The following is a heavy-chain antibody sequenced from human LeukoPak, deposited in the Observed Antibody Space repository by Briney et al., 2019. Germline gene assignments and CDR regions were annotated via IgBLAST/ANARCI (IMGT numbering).Heavy chain of an antibody. Sequence: ASVKVSCKVSGYTLTELSMHWVRQAPGKGLEWMGSFDPEDGETIYAQKFQGRVTMTEDTSTDTAYMELSSLRSEDTAVYYCATSGSGGYDVGYMDVWGKGTTVTVSS. CDR2: FDPEDGET. CDR1: GYTLTELS. D-gene: IGHD5-12*01. J-gene: IGHJ6*03. V-gene: IGHV1-24*01. CDR3: ATSGSGGYDVGYMDV.